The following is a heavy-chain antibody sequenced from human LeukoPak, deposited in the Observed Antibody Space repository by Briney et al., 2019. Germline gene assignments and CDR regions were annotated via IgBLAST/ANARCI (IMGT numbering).Heavy chain of an antibody. V-gene: IGHV3-7*01. CDR2: IKQDGSEK. CDR3: ARHGWRRLHIAAAGIRVFGWFDP. CDR1: GFTFSSYW. J-gene: IGHJ5*02. D-gene: IGHD6-13*01. Sequence: PGGSLRLSCAASGFTFSSYWMSWVRQAPGKGLEWVANIKQDGSEKYYVDSVKGRFTISRDNAKNSLYLQMNSLRAEDTAVYYCARHGWRRLHIAAAGIRVFGWFDPWGQGTLVTVSS.